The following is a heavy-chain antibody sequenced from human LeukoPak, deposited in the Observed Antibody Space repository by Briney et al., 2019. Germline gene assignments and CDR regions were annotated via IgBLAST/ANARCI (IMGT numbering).Heavy chain of an antibody. CDR3: AKDFYDSSGYFPYYFDY. D-gene: IGHD3-22*01. J-gene: IGHJ4*02. CDR1: GFTFSSYA. Sequence: GGSLILSCAASGFTFSSYAMSWVRQAPGKGLEWVSAISGSGGSTYYADSVKGRFTISRDNSKNTLYLQMNSLRAEDTAVYYCAKDFYDSSGYFPYYFDYWGQGTLVTVSS. V-gene: IGHV3-23*01. CDR2: ISGSGGST.